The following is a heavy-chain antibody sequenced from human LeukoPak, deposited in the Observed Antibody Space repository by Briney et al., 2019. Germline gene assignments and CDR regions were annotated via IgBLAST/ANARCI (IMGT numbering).Heavy chain of an antibody. CDR2: IYYSGST. CDR3: ARRKGAVAGMDV. D-gene: IGHD6-19*01. J-gene: IGHJ6*02. V-gene: IGHV4-59*08. CDR1: GGSISSYY. Sequence: PSETLSLTCTVSGGSISSYYWSWIRQPPGKGLEWIGYIYYSGSTYYNPSLKSRVTISVDTSKNQFSLKLSSVTAADTAVYYCARRKGAVAGMDVWGQGTTVTVSS.